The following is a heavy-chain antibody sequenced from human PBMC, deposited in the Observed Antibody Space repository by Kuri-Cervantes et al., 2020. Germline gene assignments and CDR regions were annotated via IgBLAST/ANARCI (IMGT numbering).Heavy chain of an antibody. V-gene: IGHV1-3*01. Sequence: ASVKVSCRASGYTFTSYAMHWVRQAPGQRLEWMGWINAGNGNTKYSQKFQGRVTITADESTSTAYMELSSLRSEDTAVYYCARGLKYGYTGVLDYWGQGTLVTVSS. CDR2: INAGNGNT. CDR3: ARGLKYGYTGVLDY. J-gene: IGHJ4*02. D-gene: IGHD5-18*01. CDR1: GYTFTSYA.